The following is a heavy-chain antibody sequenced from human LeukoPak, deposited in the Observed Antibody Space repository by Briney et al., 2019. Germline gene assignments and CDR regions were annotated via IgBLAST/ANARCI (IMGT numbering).Heavy chain of an antibody. CDR2: VYSGDSNT. V-gene: IGHV5-51*01. Sequence: GDSLKISCKGSGYSFTSYWIGWVRQMPGKGLEWMGIVYSGDSNTRYSPSFRGQVTISADKSISTAYLQWSSLKASDTAMYFCARRIVGVGLYYFDYWGQGTLVTVSS. D-gene: IGHD1-26*01. CDR3: ARRIVGVGLYYFDY. J-gene: IGHJ4*02. CDR1: GYSFTSYW.